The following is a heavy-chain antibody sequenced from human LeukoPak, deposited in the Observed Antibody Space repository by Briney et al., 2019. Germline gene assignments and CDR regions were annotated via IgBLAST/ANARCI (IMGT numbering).Heavy chain of an antibody. Sequence: ASVKVSCKASGYTFTSYGISWVRQAPGQGLEWMGWISGYNGNTNSAQKVQGRVTMTTDTSTTTAYMELRSLRSDVTAVYYCARRVATTDHFDYWGQETLVTVSS. CDR1: GYTFTSYG. CDR2: ISGYNGNT. D-gene: IGHD5-12*01. V-gene: IGHV1-18*01. CDR3: ARRVATTDHFDY. J-gene: IGHJ4*02.